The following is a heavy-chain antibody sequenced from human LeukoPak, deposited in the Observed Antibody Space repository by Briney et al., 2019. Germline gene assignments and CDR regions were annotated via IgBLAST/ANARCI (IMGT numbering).Heavy chain of an antibody. V-gene: IGHV3-23*01. J-gene: IGHJ4*02. CDR2: ISGSGGST. D-gene: IGHD3-22*01. CDR3: ARDLSSSYYYVFDY. Sequence: GGSLGLSCAASGFTFSSYAMSWVRQAPGKGLEWVSAISGSGGSTYYADSVKGRFTISRDNSKNTLYLQMNSLRAEDTAVYYCARDLSSSYYYVFDYWGQGTLVTVSS. CDR1: GFTFSSYA.